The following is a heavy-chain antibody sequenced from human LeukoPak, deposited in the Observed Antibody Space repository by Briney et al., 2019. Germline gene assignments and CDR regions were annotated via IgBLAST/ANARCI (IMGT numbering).Heavy chain of an antibody. J-gene: IGHJ4*02. D-gene: IGHD6-6*01. CDR3: ARSIMAVRPIDF. V-gene: IGHV3-33*01. Sequence: PGGSLRLSCVASGFTFSSNGMHWVRQAPGKGLEWVAVIWYDGSNKYYADPVKGRFTISRDNSKNTLYVQMNSLRSEDTAVYYRARSIMAVRPIDFWGQGTLVTVSS. CDR1: GFTFSSNG. CDR2: IWYDGSNK.